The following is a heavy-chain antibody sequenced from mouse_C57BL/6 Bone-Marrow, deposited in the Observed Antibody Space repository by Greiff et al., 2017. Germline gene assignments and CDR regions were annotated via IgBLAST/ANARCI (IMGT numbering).Heavy chain of an antibody. CDR3: ARWYGNYSYYFDY. J-gene: IGHJ2*01. CDR1: GYTFTSYG. D-gene: IGHD2-10*02. V-gene: IGHV1-81*01. Sequence: QVQLQQSGAELARPGASVKLSCKASGYTFTSYGISWVKQRTGPGLAWIGEIYPRSGNTYYNEKFKGKATLTADKSSITAYMELRSLTSEDSAVYFCARWYGNYSYYFDYWGQGTTLTVSS. CDR2: IYPRSGNT.